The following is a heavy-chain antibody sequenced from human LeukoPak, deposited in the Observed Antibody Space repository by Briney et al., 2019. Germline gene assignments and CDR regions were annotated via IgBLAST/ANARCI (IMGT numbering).Heavy chain of an antibody. J-gene: IGHJ4*02. D-gene: IGHD5-24*01. V-gene: IGHV1-24*01. CDR1: GYTLTELS. CDR2: FDPEDGET. Sequence: ASVKVSCKVSGYTLTELSMHWVRQAPGKGVEWMGGFDPEDGETIYAQKFQGRVTMTEDTSTDTAYMELSSLRSEDTAVYYCATGEGGRWLQLSPIFDYWGQGTLVTVSS. CDR3: ATGEGGRWLQLSPIFDY.